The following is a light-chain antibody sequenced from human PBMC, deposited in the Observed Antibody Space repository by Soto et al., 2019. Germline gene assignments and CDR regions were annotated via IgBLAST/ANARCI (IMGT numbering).Light chain of an antibody. CDR3: SSYVGTNSYV. CDR2: EVY. Sequence: QSALTQPPSASGSPGQSVTISCTGTSSDVGGYNYVSWYQHHPGKAPKLIIYEVYKRPSGVPDRFSGSKSGNTAALTGSGLQSEDEADYYCSSYVGTNSYVFGTGTKLTVL. J-gene: IGLJ1*01. CDR1: SSDVGGYNY. V-gene: IGLV2-8*01.